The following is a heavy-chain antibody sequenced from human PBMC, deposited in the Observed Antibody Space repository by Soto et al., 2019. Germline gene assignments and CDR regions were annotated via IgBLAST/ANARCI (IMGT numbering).Heavy chain of an antibody. CDR2: ISSDGNHK. CDR3: ARWEHPLFDY. CDR1: GFNVSAYT. J-gene: IGHJ4*02. Sequence: QVKLVESGGGVVQPGRSLRLSCAASGFNVSAYTMHWVRQAPGKGLEWVAVISSDGNHKYYPDSVKARFTIARDTSTNALYLQMNSLSAEDTVVYYCARWEHPLFDYWGQGILVTVSS. V-gene: IGHV3-30-3*01. D-gene: IGHD1-26*01.